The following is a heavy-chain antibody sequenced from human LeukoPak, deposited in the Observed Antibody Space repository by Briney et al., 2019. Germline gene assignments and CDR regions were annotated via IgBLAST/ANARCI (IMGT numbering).Heavy chain of an antibody. D-gene: IGHD6-13*01. Sequence: PGRSLRLSCAASGFTFSSYAMSWVRQAPGKGLEWVSAICGSGGSTYYADSVKGRFTISRDNSKNTLYLQMNSLRAEDTAVYYCARDFKRSIAAAGTCLGYWGQGTLVTVSS. CDR2: ICGSGGST. CDR3: ARDFKRSIAAAGTCLGY. V-gene: IGHV3-23*01. CDR1: GFTFSSYA. J-gene: IGHJ4*02.